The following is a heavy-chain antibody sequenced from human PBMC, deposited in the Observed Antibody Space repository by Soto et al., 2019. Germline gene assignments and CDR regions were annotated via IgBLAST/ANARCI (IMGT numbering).Heavy chain of an antibody. D-gene: IGHD6-19*01. CDR2: INPNSGGT. J-gene: IGHJ6*02. Sequence: ASVTVSCQASGYTFTGYYMHWVRQAPGQGPEWMGWINPNSGGTNYAQKFQGWVTMTRDTSISTAYMELSRLRSDDTAVYYCARGYFEQWLLSAYNYYYYGMDVWGQGTTVTVSS. V-gene: IGHV1-2*04. CDR1: GYTFTGYY. CDR3: ARGYFEQWLLSAYNYYYYGMDV.